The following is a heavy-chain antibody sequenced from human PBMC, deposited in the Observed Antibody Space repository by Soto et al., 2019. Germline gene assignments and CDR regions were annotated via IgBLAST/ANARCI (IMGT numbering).Heavy chain of an antibody. V-gene: IGHV4-59*01. D-gene: IGHD4-4*01. Sequence: SETLSLTCTVSGGSMSSYYWTWIRQPPGKGLEWIGFIHYGGGTVYNSSLKSRVTMSLDTSKNQFSLKLSSVSAADTAIYYCARGASNWQYFDYWGQGALVTVSS. CDR1: GGSMSSYY. CDR2: IHYGGGT. J-gene: IGHJ4*02. CDR3: ARGASNWQYFDY.